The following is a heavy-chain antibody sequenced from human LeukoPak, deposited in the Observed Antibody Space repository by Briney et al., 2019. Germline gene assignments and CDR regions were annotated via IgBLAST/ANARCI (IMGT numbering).Heavy chain of an antibody. D-gene: IGHD6-13*01. J-gene: IGHJ4*02. CDR3: ASGASIAAAGTLVDY. CDR1: GYTFTGYY. V-gene: IGHV1-2*02. Sequence: ASVKVSCKASGYTFTGYYMHWVRQAPGQGLGWMGWYNPNSGGTNYAQKFQGRVTMTRDTSISTAYMELSRLRSDDTAVYYCASGASIAAAGTLVDYWGQGTLVTVSS. CDR2: YNPNSGGT.